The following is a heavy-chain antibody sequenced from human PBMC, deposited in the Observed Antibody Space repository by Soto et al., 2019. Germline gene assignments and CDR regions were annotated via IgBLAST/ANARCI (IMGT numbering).Heavy chain of an antibody. CDR2: IYTGGST. D-gene: IGHD2-15*01. CDR1: GFTVSSNY. V-gene: IGHV3-53*04. Sequence: HPGGSLRLSCAASGFTVSSNYISWVRQAPGKGLEWVSVIYTGGSTSYPDSVKGRFTISRHNSKNTLYLQMNSLRAEDTAVYYCTRGAVVAATRGSVWFDPWGQGTLVTVSS. CDR3: TRGAVVAATRGSVWFDP. J-gene: IGHJ5*02.